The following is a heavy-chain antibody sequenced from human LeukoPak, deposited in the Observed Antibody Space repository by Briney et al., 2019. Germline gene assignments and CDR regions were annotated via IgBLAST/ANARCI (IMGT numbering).Heavy chain of an antibody. D-gene: IGHD6-6*01. J-gene: IGHJ3*02. V-gene: IGHV3-7*01. CDR3: ARLSIAARPMPKKKTNTFDI. Sequence: GGSLRLSCAASGFTFSSYAMSWVRQAPGKGLEWVANIKQDGSEKYYVDSVKGRFTISRDNAKNSLYLQMNSLRAEDTAVYYCARLSIAARPMPKKKTNTFDIWGQGTMVTVSS. CDR2: IKQDGSEK. CDR1: GFTFSSYA.